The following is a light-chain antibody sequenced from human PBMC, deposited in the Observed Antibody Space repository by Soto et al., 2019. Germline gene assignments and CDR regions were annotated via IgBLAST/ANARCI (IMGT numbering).Light chain of an antibody. CDR3: QKYNSAPWT. CDR2: AAF. J-gene: IGKJ1*01. V-gene: IGKV1-27*01. Sequence: DIQMTQSPSSLSASVGDRVTITCRASQDITTHLAWYQQKPGKVPKILIYAAFSLQSGVPSRFSGSGSGTEFTLTISSLQPEDVATYYCQKYNSAPWTFGQGTKVEIK. CDR1: QDITTH.